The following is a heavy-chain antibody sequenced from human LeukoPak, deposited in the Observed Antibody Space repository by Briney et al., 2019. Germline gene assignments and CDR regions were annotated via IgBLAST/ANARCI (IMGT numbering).Heavy chain of an antibody. J-gene: IGHJ6*02. Sequence: GGSLRLSCAASGFTFSSYWMNWARQAPGKGLEWVASINHDGNVNYYVDSVKGRFTISRDNAKNSLYLQMSNLRAEDTAVYFCARGGGLDVWGQGATVTVSS. CDR3: ARGGGLDV. CDR2: INHDGNVN. CDR1: GFTFSSYW. V-gene: IGHV3-7*03. D-gene: IGHD3-16*01.